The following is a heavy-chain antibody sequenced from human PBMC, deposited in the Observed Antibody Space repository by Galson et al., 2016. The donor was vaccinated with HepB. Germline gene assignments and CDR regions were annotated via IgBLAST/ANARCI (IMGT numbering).Heavy chain of an antibody. CDR3: ARDSSLSARIYYYFYGLDV. J-gene: IGHJ6*02. Sequence: SLRLSCAASGFIFSSCGMRWVRQAPGKGLEWVAIISYDGSNKYYANSVKGRFTISRDNSKNTVDLQMNSLRAEDTAVYYCARDSSLSARIYYYFYGLDVWGQGTTVTVSS. V-gene: IGHV3-30*03. CDR2: ISYDGSNK. CDR1: GFIFSSCG. D-gene: IGHD6-6*01.